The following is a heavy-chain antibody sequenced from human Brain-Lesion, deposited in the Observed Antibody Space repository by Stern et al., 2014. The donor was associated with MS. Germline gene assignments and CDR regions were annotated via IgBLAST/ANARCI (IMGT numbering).Heavy chain of an antibody. J-gene: IGHJ4*02. V-gene: IGHV1-8*01. CDR2: MNPYSGNT. CDR3: ARAVRNQLLSEY. Sequence: QVQLMQSGAEVKKPGASVKVSCKASGYTFSSYDITWVRQASGHGLEWMGWMNPYSGNTGYAQKFKGRVSMTRGPSISTVYMELTSLTSDDTAVYFCARAVRNQLLSEYWGQGTLVTVSS. CDR1: GYTFSSYD. D-gene: IGHD2-2*01.